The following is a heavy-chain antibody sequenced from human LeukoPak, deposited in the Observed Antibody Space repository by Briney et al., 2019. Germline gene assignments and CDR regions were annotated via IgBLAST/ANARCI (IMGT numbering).Heavy chain of an antibody. V-gene: IGHV4-59*01. CDR1: GGSICSYY. Sequence: SETLSLTCTVSGGSICSYYWSWIRQPPGKRLEWIGYIYYSGSTNYNPSLKSRVTISVDTSKNQFSLKLSSVTAADTAVYYCARADYYDSSITQGYFDLWGRGTLVTVSS. D-gene: IGHD3-22*01. CDR2: IYYSGST. CDR3: ARADYYDSSITQGYFDL. J-gene: IGHJ2*01.